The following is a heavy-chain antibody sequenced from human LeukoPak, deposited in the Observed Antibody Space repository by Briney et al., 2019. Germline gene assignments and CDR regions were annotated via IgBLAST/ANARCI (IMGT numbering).Heavy chain of an antibody. CDR3: AKDRGIFYYRGFDY. Sequence: GSLRLSCAASGFALSNHAMSWVRQAPGKGLEWVSGVSDSGTSTDYADSVKGRFTISRDNSKNMLYLQMNSLRAEDTAVYYCAKDRGIFYYRGFDYWGQGALVTVSS. J-gene: IGHJ4*02. CDR2: VSDSGTST. CDR1: GFALSNHA. V-gene: IGHV3-23*01. D-gene: IGHD2-8*01.